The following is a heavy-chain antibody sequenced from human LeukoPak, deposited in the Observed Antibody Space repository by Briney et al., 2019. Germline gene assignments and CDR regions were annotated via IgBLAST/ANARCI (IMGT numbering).Heavy chain of an antibody. CDR1: GFTFSSYS. CDR3: ERAVRGVITSYDYYYYMDV. D-gene: IGHD3-10*01. V-gene: IGHV3-21*01. CDR2: INSSSSYI. J-gene: IGHJ6*03. Sequence: GGSLRLSCAASGFTFSSYSMNWVRQAPGKGLEWVSSINSSSSYIYYADSVKGRFTISRDNAKNSLYLQMNSLRDEDTAVYYCERAVRGVITSYDYYYYMDVWGKGTTVTVSS.